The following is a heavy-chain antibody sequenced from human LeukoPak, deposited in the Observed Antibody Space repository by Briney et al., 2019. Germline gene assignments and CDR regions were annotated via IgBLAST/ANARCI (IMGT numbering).Heavy chain of an antibody. J-gene: IGHJ3*02. CDR2: INGDGSST. CDR1: GFTFNNYW. D-gene: IGHD6-13*01. CDR3: ARGGWGRAAAGNDVFDI. Sequence: PGGSLRLSCAASGFTFNNYWMHWVRQAPGKGLLWVSRINGDGSSTKYADSVKGRFTISRDNAKNTLYLQVNSLRADDTAVYYCARGGWGRAAAGNDVFDIWGQGTMVTVSS. V-gene: IGHV3-74*03.